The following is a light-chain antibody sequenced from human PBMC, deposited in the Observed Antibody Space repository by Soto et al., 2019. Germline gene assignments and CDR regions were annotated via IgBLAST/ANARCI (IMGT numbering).Light chain of an antibody. J-gene: IGKJ1*01. CDR2: AAS. CDR3: LQDHSYPWT. CDR1: QDIRSD. V-gene: IGKV1-6*01. Sequence: AIQLHQYPHSLSAPVGDRVPITCRAGQDIRSDLGWYQHKPGKAPRLLIHAASSLQSGVPSRFSGSASGTEFTLTISSLQPEDLASYYCLQDHSYPWTFAQGAKADI.